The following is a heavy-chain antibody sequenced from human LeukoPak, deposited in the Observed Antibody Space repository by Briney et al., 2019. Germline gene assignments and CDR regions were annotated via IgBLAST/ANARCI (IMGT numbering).Heavy chain of an antibody. Sequence: PSETLSLTCTVSGGSISSYYWSWIRQPPGKGLEWIGEINHSGSTNYNPSLKSRVTISVDTSKNQFSLKLSSVTAADTAVYYCARGQRRARTLPAYYDFWSGYPIYYFDYWGQGTLVTVSS. CDR2: INHSGST. CDR1: GGSISSYY. V-gene: IGHV4-34*01. J-gene: IGHJ4*02. CDR3: ARGQRRARTLPAYYDFWSGYPIYYFDY. D-gene: IGHD3-3*01.